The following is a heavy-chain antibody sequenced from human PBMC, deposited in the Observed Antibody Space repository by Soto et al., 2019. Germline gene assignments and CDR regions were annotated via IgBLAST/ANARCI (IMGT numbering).Heavy chain of an antibody. D-gene: IGHD5-18*01. CDR3: ARDLRYSYGYSESYFDY. Sequence: NPSETLSLTCTVSGGSISSYYWSWIRQPPGKGLEWIGYIYYSGSTYYNPSLKSRVTISVDTSKNQFSLKLSSVTAADTAVYYCARDLRYSYGYSESYFDYWGQGTLVTVSS. V-gene: IGHV4-59*12. CDR2: IYYSGST. J-gene: IGHJ4*02. CDR1: GGSISSYY.